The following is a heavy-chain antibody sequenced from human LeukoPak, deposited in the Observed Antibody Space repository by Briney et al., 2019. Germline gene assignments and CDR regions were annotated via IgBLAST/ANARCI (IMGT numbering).Heavy chain of an antibody. CDR3: ARYSSGWYNL. D-gene: IGHD6-19*01. CDR1: GFTVSSNY. CDR2: IYDGGST. V-gene: IGHV3-53*05. Sequence: GGSLRLSCAASGFTVSSNYMSWVRQAPGKGLEWVSVIYDGGSTYYADSVKGRFTISRDNSKNTVYLQMSSLRTDDTALYYCARYSSGWYNLWGQGTLVTVSS. J-gene: IGHJ4*02.